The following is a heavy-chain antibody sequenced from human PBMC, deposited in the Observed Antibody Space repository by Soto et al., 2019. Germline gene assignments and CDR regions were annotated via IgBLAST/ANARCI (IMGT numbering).Heavy chain of an antibody. CDR2: INNDGSST. Sequence: EVQLVESGGGLVQPGGSLRLSWAASGFTFSNYWMHWVRQAPGKGPVWVSRINNDGSSTRHADSVKGRFTISRDNAKNTLYLQMNSLKAEDTGVNYCARSGMDVWGQGTTVTVSS. J-gene: IGHJ6*02. V-gene: IGHV3-74*01. CDR1: GFTFSNYW. CDR3: ARSGMDV.